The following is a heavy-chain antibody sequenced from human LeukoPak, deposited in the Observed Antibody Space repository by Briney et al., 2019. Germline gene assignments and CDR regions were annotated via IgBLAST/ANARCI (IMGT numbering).Heavy chain of an antibody. V-gene: IGHV5-51*01. CDR2: IYPGDSDT. CDR1: GYSFTSYW. J-gene: IGHJ4*02. CDR3: ARRVMSSSWYNLYYFDY. D-gene: IGHD6-13*01. Sequence: GESLKISCKGSGYSFTSYWIGWVRQMPGKGLEWMGIIYPGDSDTRYSPSFQGQVTISADKSISTAYLQWSSLKASDTAMYYCARRVMSSSWYNLYYFDYWGQGTLVTVSS.